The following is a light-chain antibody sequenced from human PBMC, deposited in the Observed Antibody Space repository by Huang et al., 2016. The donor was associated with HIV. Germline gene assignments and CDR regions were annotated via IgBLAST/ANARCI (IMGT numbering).Light chain of an antibody. CDR2: AAS. CDR3: QQSYSTPT. V-gene: IGKV1-39*01. J-gene: IGKJ3*01. Sequence: DIQMTQSPSSLFASVGDRVTITCRASQSISSYLNWYQQKPGKAPKLLIYAASSLQSGVPSRFSGTGSGTDFTLTISSLQPEDFATCYCQQSYSTPTFGPGTKVDIK. CDR1: QSISSY.